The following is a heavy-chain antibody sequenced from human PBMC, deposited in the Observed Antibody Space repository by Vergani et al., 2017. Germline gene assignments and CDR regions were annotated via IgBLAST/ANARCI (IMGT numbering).Heavy chain of an antibody. V-gene: IGHV3-23*01. CDR2: ISGSGGST. CDR3: AKARMGRGNGYNWFDP. Sequence: EVQLLESGGGLVQPGGSLRLSCAASGFTFSSYAMSWVRKAPGTGLEWVSAISGSGGSTYSADSVTGRFTISRDKSKNTLYLQMNSLRAEDTAVYYCAKARMGRGNGYNWFDPWGQGTLVTVSS. J-gene: IGHJ5*02. D-gene: IGHD3-10*01. CDR1: GFTFSSYA.